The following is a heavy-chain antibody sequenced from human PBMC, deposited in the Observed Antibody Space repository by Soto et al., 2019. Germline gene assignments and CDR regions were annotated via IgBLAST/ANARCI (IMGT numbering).Heavy chain of an antibody. Sequence: ASVKVSSKASAETFPHFYIKWVRQAPVQGLEWMGAISPHNFNTNYAQKFRSRVTLTTEKSTNTAYMDLRSLTSDDTAVYYCARHEGGYDILTGYYKGRHFVCWG. CDR1: AETFPHFY. CDR3: ARHEGGYDILTGYYKGRHFVC. D-gene: IGHD3-9*01. J-gene: IGHJ4*01. CDR2: ISPHNFNT. V-gene: IGHV1-18*01.